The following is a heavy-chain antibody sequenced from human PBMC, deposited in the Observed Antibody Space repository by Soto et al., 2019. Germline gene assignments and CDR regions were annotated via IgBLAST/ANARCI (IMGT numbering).Heavy chain of an antibody. D-gene: IGHD6-19*01. J-gene: IGHJ4*02. CDR2: ISAYNGNT. CDR3: ARTLVVAATSGFDY. CDR1: GYSFTSYG. V-gene: IGHV1-18*01. Sequence: QVRLVQSGAEVKKPGASVKVSCKASGYSFTSYGISWVRQAPGQGLEWRGWISAYNGNTNYAQKLQGRVTMTTDTTPSTVYMELTSLRSDDTAVYFCARTLVVAATSGFDYWGQGTLLTVSS.